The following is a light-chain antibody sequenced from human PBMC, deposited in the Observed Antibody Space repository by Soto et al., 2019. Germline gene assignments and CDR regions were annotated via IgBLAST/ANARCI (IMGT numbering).Light chain of an antibody. V-gene: IGLV2-14*03. CDR3: GSYTTSGSVV. Sequence: QSALTQPASVSGSPGQSIAISCIGTSSDVGAYNYVSWYQQHPGKAPKLVIYDVNNRPSGVSNRFSGSKSSNTASLTISGLQAEDETDYYCGSYTTSGSVVFRGGTKVTVL. CDR1: SSDVGAYNY. CDR2: DVN. J-gene: IGLJ2*01.